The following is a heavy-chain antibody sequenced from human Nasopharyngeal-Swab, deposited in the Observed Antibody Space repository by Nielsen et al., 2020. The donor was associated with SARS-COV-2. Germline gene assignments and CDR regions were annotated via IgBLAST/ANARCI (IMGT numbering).Heavy chain of an antibody. D-gene: IGHD5-24*01. CDR1: GGSISSGSYY. CDR2: IYTSGST. CDR3: AREVPADGYYYYYGMDV. J-gene: IGHJ6*02. V-gene: IGHV4-61*02. Sequence: SETLSLTRTVSGGSISSGSYYWSWIRQPAGKGLEWIGRIYTSGSTNYNPSLKSRVTISVDTSKNQFSLKLSSVTAADTAVYYCAREVPADGYYYYYGMDVWGQGTTVTVSS.